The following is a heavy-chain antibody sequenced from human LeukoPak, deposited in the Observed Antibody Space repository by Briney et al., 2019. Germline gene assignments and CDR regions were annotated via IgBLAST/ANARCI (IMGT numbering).Heavy chain of an antibody. CDR2: IYADGTT. V-gene: IGHV3-66*02. CDR1: GFTVSQNY. Sequence: GGSLRLSCAASGFTVSQNYMSWVRQAPGRGLEWVSLIYADGTTHYADSVKGRFTISRDNSKNTVYLPMNSVRPGDTAVYYCARDRAGTQAWVEFDPWGQGTLVTVSS. CDR3: ARDRAGTQAWVEFDP. D-gene: IGHD3-10*01. J-gene: IGHJ5*02.